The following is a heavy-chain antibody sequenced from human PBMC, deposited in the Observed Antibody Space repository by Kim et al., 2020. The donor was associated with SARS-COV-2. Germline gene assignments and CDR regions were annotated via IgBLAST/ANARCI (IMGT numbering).Heavy chain of an antibody. J-gene: IGHJ6*02. V-gene: IGHV3-23*01. CDR1: GLSFSSFA. D-gene: IGHD1-1*01. Sequence: GGSLRLSCTASGLSFSSFAMGWVRQAPGKGLEWVSGISRGGDRTFYADSVKGRFTISRDNSKHTLYLQLSSLRGEDTAIYFCAKESTTSSMDVRGHGST. CDR2: ISRGGDRT. CDR3: AKESTTSSMDV.